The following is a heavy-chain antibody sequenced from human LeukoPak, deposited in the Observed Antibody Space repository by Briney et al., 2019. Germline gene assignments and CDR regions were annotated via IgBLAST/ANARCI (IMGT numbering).Heavy chain of an antibody. Sequence: ASVKVSCKVSGYTLTELSMHWVRQAPGKGLEWMGGFDPEDGETIYAQKFQGRVTMTEDTSTDTAYMELSSLRSEDTAVYYCATDILTSYGMDVWGQGTTVTVSS. V-gene: IGHV1-24*01. CDR1: GYTLTELS. D-gene: IGHD3-9*01. J-gene: IGHJ6*02. CDR3: ATDILTSYGMDV. CDR2: FDPEDGET.